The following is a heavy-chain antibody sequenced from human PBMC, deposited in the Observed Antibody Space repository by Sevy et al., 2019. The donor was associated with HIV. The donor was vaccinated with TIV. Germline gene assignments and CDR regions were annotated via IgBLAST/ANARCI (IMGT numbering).Heavy chain of an antibody. Sequence: SETLSLTCTVSGGSSTSVYWNWIRQPPGKGLEWIANIYYNGHISYNPSLKSRVTLSLDTSKNQFSLRLSSVTAADTAMYYCAGENAWGRGYSWGQGTLVTVSS. V-gene: IGHV4-59*08. J-gene: IGHJ4*02. CDR2: IYYNGHI. D-gene: IGHD1-26*01. CDR1: GGSSTSVY. CDR3: AGENAWGRGYS.